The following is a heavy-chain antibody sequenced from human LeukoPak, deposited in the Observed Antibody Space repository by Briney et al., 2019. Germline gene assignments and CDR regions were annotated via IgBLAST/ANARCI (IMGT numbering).Heavy chain of an antibody. J-gene: IGHJ4*02. Sequence: GGSLRLSCSASGFTISNWWMTWVRQAPGKGLEWVANMNQDGSRIYYVDSVKGRFTISRDNAKNSLHLQMNSLRAEDTAVYYCARNPPPDDSSGYLDYWGQGALVTVSS. CDR1: GFTISNWW. V-gene: IGHV3-7*04. D-gene: IGHD3-22*01. CDR2: MNQDGSRI. CDR3: ARNPPPDDSSGYLDY.